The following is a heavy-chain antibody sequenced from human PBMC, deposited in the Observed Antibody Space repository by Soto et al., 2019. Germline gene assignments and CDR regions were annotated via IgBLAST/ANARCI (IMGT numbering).Heavy chain of an antibody. D-gene: IGHD2-15*01. CDR3: EKEANRPGAVVLEH. J-gene: IGHJ1*01. CDR2: IYKTGST. V-gene: IGHV4-59*01. Sequence: PSETLSLTCTVSGDSISSYYWSWLRQPPGKGLEWIGYIYKTGSTNYNPSLESRVSISLDTSNNRFSLKMNSVTATDTAVYYCEKEANRPGAVVLEHWGQGSLVTVSS. CDR1: GDSISSYY.